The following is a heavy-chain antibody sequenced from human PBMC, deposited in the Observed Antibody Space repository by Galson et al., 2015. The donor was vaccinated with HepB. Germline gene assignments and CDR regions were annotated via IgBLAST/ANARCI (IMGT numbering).Heavy chain of an antibody. V-gene: IGHV1-18*04. J-gene: IGHJ4*02. CDR2: ISVTDGNT. D-gene: IGHD5-12*01. Sequence: SVKVSCKASGYTFRSYGISWVRQAPGQGLEWMGWISVTDGNTNYTQKFQDRVTMTTDTSTNTAYMELRSLRSDDTAIYYCARDHRLRYNEFPLSHWGQGTLVTVSS. CDR3: ARDHRLRYNEFPLSH. CDR1: GYTFRSYG.